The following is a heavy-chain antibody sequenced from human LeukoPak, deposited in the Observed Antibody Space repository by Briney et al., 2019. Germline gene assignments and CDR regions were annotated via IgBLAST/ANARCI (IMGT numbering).Heavy chain of an antibody. V-gene: IGHV4-34*01. CDR2: INHSGST. D-gene: IGHD3-10*01. Sequence: PSETLSLTCAVYGGSFSGYYWSWIRQPSGKGLEWIGEINHSGSTNYNPSLKSRVTISVDTSKNQFSLKLSSVTAADTAVYYCARSYYYGSGSYLRYWGQGTLVTVSS. J-gene: IGHJ4*02. CDR3: ARSYYYGSGSYLRY. CDR1: GGSFSGYY.